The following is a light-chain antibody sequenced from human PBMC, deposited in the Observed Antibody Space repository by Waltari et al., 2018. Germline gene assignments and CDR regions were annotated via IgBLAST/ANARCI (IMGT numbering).Light chain of an antibody. CDR1: SSNLGVNS. CDR2: SNS. J-gene: IGLJ2*01. Sequence: QSVLTQSPSASAPPGQRVTISCSGSSSNLGVNSVTWYQHVPGAAPRLLIYSNSRRPSGVPDRFSGSKSGTSASLAISGLQSDDEADYYCAAWDSNVNAWLFGGGTKVTVL. V-gene: IGLV1-44*01. CDR3: AAWDSNVNAWL.